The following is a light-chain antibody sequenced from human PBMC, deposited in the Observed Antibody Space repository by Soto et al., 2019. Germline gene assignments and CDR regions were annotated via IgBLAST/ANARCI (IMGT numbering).Light chain of an antibody. Sequence: EIVMTQSPATLSVSPGERVTLSCRASQSVSSNLAWYQQKRGQAPRLLIYGVSTRATGIPARFSGSGSGTEFTLTISSLQSEDFAVYYCQQYNNWPPERTFGQGTKVEIK. CDR3: QQYNNWPPERT. CDR2: GVS. CDR1: QSVSSN. J-gene: IGKJ1*01. V-gene: IGKV3-15*01.